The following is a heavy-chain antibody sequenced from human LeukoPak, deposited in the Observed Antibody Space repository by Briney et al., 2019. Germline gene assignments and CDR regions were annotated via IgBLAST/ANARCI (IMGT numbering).Heavy chain of an antibody. CDR1: GGSINSHY. J-gene: IGHJ4*02. D-gene: IGHD2-15*01. CDR2: IYYTGRN. V-gene: IGHV4-59*08. CDR3: ASRDIGWNYFDY. Sequence: SETLSLTCAVSGGSINSHYWSWIRQPPGKGLEWIGDIYYTGRNNYNPSLKSRVTISVDTSKNHLSLNLTSVLAADTAMYYCASRDIGWNYFDYWGQGNLVTVSS.